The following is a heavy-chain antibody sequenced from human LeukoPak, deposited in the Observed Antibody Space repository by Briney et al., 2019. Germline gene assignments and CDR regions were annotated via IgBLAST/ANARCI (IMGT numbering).Heavy chain of an antibody. CDR2: INPNSGGT. V-gene: IGHV1-2*06. CDR3: ARDGSITMIPFDI. J-gene: IGHJ3*02. D-gene: IGHD3-22*01. Sequence: ASVKVSCEASGYTFTGYYMHWVRQAPGQGLEWMGRINPNSGGTNYAQKFQGRVTMTRDTSISTAYMELSRLRSDDTAVYYCARDGSITMIPFDIWGQGTMVTVSS. CDR1: GYTFTGYY.